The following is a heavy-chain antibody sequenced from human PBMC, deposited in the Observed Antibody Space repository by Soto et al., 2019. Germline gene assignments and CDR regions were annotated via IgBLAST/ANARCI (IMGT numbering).Heavy chain of an antibody. CDR1: GYTFSYFW. J-gene: IGHJ4*02. Sequence: EVQRVESGGGLVQPGGSLRLSCAASGYTFSYFWMHWVRQVPGKGLMWVSRINGDGTIPNYAECVKGRFTISRHNAKTKLFMQMNSLRAADTAVYYCTKYSSGEEDYWGQGTLV. D-gene: IGHD7-27*01. CDR2: INGDGTIP. CDR3: TKYSSGEEDY. V-gene: IGHV3-74*01.